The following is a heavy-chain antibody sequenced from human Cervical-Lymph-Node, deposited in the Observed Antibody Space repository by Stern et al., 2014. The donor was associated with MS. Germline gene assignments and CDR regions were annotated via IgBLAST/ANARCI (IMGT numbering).Heavy chain of an antibody. CDR3: AVTSFPHWCDP. CDR2: IYSSGGT. Sequence: QLQLQESGPGLVKPSQTLSLTCTVSGGSISSGGYYWSWVRQHPRKGLEGIGYIYSSGGTYYNPSLQSQLTISSDTSKNQFSLKLSSVTAADTAVYYCAVTSFPHWCDPWGQGILVTVSS. J-gene: IGHJ5*02. CDR1: GGSISSGGYY. D-gene: IGHD1-14*01. V-gene: IGHV4-31*01.